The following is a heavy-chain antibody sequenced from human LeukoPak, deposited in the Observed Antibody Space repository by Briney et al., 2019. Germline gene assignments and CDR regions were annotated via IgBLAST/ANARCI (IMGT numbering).Heavy chain of an antibody. J-gene: IGHJ6*03. V-gene: IGHV1-18*01. CDR2: ISAYNDNT. CDR3: AGDHHQWLVSNYYMDV. D-gene: IGHD6-19*01. CDR1: GYTFTSYG. Sequence: GASVKVSCKASGYTFTSYGISWVRQAPGQGLEWMGWISAYNDNTNYAQNLQGRVTMTTDTSTTTAYMELRSLRSDDTAVYYCAGDHHQWLVSNYYMDVWGKGTTVTISS.